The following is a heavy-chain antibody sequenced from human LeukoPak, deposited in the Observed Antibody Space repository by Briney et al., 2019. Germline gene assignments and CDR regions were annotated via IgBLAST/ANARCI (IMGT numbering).Heavy chain of an antibody. CDR1: GGTFSSYA. V-gene: IGHV1-69*04. J-gene: IGHJ3*02. CDR2: IIPILGIA. Sequence: GASVKVSCKASGGTFSSYAISWVRQAPGQGLEWMGRIIPILGIANYAQKFQGRVTITADKSTSTAYMELSSLRSEDTAVYYCASGVSFPFYDSSAQGAFDIWGQGTMVTVSS. CDR3: ASGVSFPFYDSSAQGAFDI. D-gene: IGHD3-22*01.